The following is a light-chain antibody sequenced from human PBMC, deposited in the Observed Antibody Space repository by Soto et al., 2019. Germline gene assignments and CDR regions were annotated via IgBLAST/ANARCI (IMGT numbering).Light chain of an antibody. CDR3: SSYRSSRTLYV. Sequence: QSALTQPASVSGSPGQSITISCTGTSSDVGSYKYVSWYQQHPGKAPKLMIYDVSNRPSGVSNRFSGSKSGNTASLTISGLQAEDEADYYCSSYRSSRTLYVFGTGTKVTVL. J-gene: IGLJ1*01. V-gene: IGLV2-14*01. CDR1: SSDVGSYKY. CDR2: DVS.